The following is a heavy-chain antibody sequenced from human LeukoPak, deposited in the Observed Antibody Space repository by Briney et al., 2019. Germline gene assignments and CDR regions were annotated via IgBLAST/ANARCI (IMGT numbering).Heavy chain of an antibody. V-gene: IGHV3-23*01. J-gene: IGHJ5*02. CDR2: ISGSGGST. CDR3: AKVGGAVAGRFDWFDP. Sequence: PGGSLRLSCAASGFTFSSYAMSWVRQASGKGLEWVSAISGSGGSTYYADSVKGRFTISRDNSKNTLYLQVNSLRAEDTAVYYCAKVGGAVAGRFDWFDPWGQGTLVTVSS. D-gene: IGHD6-19*01. CDR1: GFTFSSYA.